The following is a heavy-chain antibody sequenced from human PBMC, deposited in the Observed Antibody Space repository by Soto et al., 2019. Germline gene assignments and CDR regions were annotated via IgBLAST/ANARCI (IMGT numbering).Heavy chain of an antibody. J-gene: IGHJ5*02. CDR3: ARGRGFRTANWFDP. Sequence: SETLSLTCAVYGGSFSGYYWSWIRQPPGKGLEWIGEINHSGSTNYNPSLKSRVTISVDTSKNQFSLKLSSVTAADTAVYYCARGRGFRTANWFDPWGQGTLVTVSS. CDR2: INHSGST. V-gene: IGHV4-34*01. CDR1: GGSFSGYY.